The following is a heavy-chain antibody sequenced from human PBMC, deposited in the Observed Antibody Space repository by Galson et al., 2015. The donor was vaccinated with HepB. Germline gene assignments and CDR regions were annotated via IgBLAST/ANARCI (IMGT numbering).Heavy chain of an antibody. J-gene: IGHJ4*02. CDR1: GFTFDDYA. Sequence: SLRLSCAASGFTFDDYAMHWVRQAPGKGLEWVSGISWNSGSIGYADSVKGRFTISRDNAKNSLYLQMNSLRAEDTALYYCAKGYDFRPAQPVDYWGQGTLVTVSS. V-gene: IGHV3-9*01. CDR2: ISWNSGSI. CDR3: AKGYDFRPAQPVDY. D-gene: IGHD3-3*01.